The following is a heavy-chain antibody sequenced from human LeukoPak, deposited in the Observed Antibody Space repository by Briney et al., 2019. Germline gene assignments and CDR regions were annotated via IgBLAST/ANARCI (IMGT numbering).Heavy chain of an antibody. D-gene: IGHD6-6*01. V-gene: IGHV1-69*06. Sequence: SVKVSCKASGGTFSSYAISWVRQAPGQGLEWMGGIIPIFGTANYAQKFQGRVTITADKSTSTAYMELSSLRSEDTAVYYCARVRGSSSSAGRDYYYYYMDVWGKGTTVTVSS. CDR2: IIPIFGTA. CDR1: GGTFSSYA. CDR3: ARVRGSSSSAGRDYYYYYMDV. J-gene: IGHJ6*03.